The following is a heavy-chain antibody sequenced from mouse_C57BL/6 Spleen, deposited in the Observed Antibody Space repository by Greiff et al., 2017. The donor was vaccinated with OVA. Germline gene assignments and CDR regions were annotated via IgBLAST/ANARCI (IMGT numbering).Heavy chain of an antibody. V-gene: IGHV1-69*01. Sequence: QVQLQQSGAELVMPGASVKLSCKASGYTFTSYWMHWVKQRPGQGLEWIGEIDPSDSYTNYNQKFKGKSTLTVDKSSSTAYMQLSSLTSEDSAVYYCARGYYGSSPWYFDVWGTGTTVTVSS. CDR1: GYTFTSYW. CDR2: IDPSDSYT. D-gene: IGHD1-1*01. J-gene: IGHJ1*03. CDR3: ARGYYGSSPWYFDV.